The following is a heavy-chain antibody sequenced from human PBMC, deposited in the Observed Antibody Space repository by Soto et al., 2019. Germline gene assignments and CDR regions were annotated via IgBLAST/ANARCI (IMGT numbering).Heavy chain of an antibody. CDR3: APHSGYYDY. CDR2: ISSGSSTI. D-gene: IGHD3-22*01. CDR1: GFTFSSYS. J-gene: IGHJ4*02. Sequence: GGSLRLSCAASGFTFSSYSMNWVRQAPGKGLEWVSYISSGSSTIFYADSVKGRFTISRDNAKNSLYLQMNSLIAEDTAVYYCAPHSGYYDYWGQGTLVTVSS. V-gene: IGHV3-48*01.